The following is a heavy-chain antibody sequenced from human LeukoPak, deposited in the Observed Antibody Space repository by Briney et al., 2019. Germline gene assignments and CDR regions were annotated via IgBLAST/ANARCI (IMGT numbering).Heavy chain of an antibody. J-gene: IGHJ6*02. V-gene: IGHV1-18*01. D-gene: IGHD3-3*01. CDR1: GYTFTSYG. CDR2: ISAYNGNT. Sequence: ASVKVSCKASGYTFTSYGISWVRQAPGQGLEWMGWISAYNGNTNYAQKIQGRVAMTTDTSTSTAYMELRSLRSDDTAVYYCARDYYDFWSGYYLYGMGVWGQGTTVTVSS. CDR3: ARDYYDFWSGYYLYGMGV.